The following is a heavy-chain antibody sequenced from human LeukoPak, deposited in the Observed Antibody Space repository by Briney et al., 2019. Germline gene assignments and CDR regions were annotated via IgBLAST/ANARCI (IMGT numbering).Heavy chain of an antibody. V-gene: IGHV4-59*08. D-gene: IGHD6-13*01. CDR1: GGSTSSYY. CDR2: IYYSGST. CDR3: ARLVAAAGYFDY. J-gene: IGHJ4*02. Sequence: PSETLSPTCTVSGGSTSSYYWSWIRQPPGKGLEWIGYIYYSGSTNYNPSLKSRVTISVDTSKNQFSLKLSSVTAADTAVYYCARLVAAAGYFDYWGQGTLVTVSS.